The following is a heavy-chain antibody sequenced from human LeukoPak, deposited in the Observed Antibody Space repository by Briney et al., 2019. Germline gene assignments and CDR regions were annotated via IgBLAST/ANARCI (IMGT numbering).Heavy chain of an antibody. CDR1: GFTYSSYG. CDR3: AKDFRRVVRGVITYFDY. V-gene: IGHV3-30*18. J-gene: IGHJ4*02. CDR2: ISYDGSNK. Sequence: PGGSLRLSCAASGFTYSSYGMHWVRQAPGKGLEWVAVISYDGSNKYYADSVKGRFTISRDNSKNTLYLQMNSLRAEDTAVYYCAKDFRRVVRGVITYFDYWGQGTLVTVSS. D-gene: IGHD3-10*01.